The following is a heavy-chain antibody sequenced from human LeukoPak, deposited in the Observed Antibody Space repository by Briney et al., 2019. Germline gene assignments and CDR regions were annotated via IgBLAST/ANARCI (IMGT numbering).Heavy chain of an antibody. V-gene: IGHV4-59*13. J-gene: IGHJ4*02. Sequence: PSETLSLTCTVSGGSISSYYWNWIRQPPGKGLEWIGYIYYSGSTNYNPSLKSRVTISVDTSKNQFSLKLNSVTAADTAVYYCARFGTSSSRFFDQWGQGTLVTVSS. CDR2: IYYSGST. CDR1: GGSISSYY. CDR3: ARFGTSSSRFFDQ. D-gene: IGHD6-6*01.